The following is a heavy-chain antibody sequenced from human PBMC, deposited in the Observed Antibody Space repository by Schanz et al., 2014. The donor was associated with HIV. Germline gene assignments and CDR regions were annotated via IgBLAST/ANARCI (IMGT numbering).Heavy chain of an antibody. J-gene: IGHJ6*02. CDR3: ARSSDYYYGMDV. CDR2: ISGGDYFYT. Sequence: EVKLLQSGGGLVQPGGSLRLSCTASGFTFKNYAMTWVRQAPGKGLEWVSDISGGDYFYTSFAGAVRGRFAISRDNSENTLHLQMNSLTAEDSAIYYCARSSDYYYGMDVWGQGTTVTVSS. V-gene: IGHV3-23*01. CDR1: GFTFKNYA.